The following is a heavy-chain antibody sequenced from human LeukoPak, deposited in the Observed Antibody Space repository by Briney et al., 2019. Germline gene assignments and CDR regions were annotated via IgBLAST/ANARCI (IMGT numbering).Heavy chain of an antibody. CDR2: IEYDGTDT. J-gene: IGHJ4*02. Sequence: RAGGSLRLSCVASGFTFSNYGMHWVRQAPGKGLEWVAFIEYDGTDTHFADSVRGRFTISRDNSEDTLYLQIITLRAVDTAVYYCAKSKYQKALFDYWGQGTLVTVSS. CDR1: GFTFSNYG. V-gene: IGHV3-30*02. CDR3: AKSKYQKALFDY. D-gene: IGHD2-2*01.